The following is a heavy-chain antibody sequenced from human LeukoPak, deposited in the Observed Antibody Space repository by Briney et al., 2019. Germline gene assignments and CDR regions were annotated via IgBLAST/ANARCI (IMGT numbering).Heavy chain of an antibody. Sequence: PGGSLRLSCAASGFSFSDYCMSWIRQTPEEGLEWLSYISSSSDYKNYADSLKGRFTISRDNAKNSVYLQMNSLGAEDTAVYYCARQGLYDSSDFWTFQHWGQGTLVTVSS. CDR1: GFSFSDYC. CDR2: ISSSSDYK. D-gene: IGHD3/OR15-3a*01. V-gene: IGHV3-11*06. CDR3: ARQGLYDSSDFWTFQH. J-gene: IGHJ1*01.